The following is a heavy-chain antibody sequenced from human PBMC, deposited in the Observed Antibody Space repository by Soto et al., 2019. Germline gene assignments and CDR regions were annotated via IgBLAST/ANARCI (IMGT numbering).Heavy chain of an antibody. Sequence: QVQLVQSGAEVKKPGASVKVSCKASGYTFTSYGISWVRQAPGQGLEWMGWISAYNGNTNYAQKLQGRVTMTTDTSTCTAYMELRSLRSDDTAVYYCARDSHVTIFGVVHDYWGQGTLVTVSS. J-gene: IGHJ4*01. CDR1: GYTFTSYG. CDR2: ISAYNGNT. CDR3: ARDSHVTIFGVVHDY. V-gene: IGHV1-18*01. D-gene: IGHD3-3*01.